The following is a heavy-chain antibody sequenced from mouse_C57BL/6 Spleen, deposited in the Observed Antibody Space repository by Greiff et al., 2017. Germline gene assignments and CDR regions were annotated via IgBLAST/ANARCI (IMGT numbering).Heavy chain of an antibody. CDR1: GYTFTSYW. D-gene: IGHD1-1*01. J-gene: IGHJ3*01. CDR2: IDPSDSYT. Sequence: QVQLQQPGAELVKPGASVKLSCKASGYTFTSYWMQWVKQRPGQGLEWIGEIDPSDSYTNYNQKFKGKATLTVDTSSSTAYMQLSSLTSEDSAVYYCARGSTTVVPFAYWGQGTLVTVSA. CDR3: ARGSTTVVPFAY. V-gene: IGHV1-50*01.